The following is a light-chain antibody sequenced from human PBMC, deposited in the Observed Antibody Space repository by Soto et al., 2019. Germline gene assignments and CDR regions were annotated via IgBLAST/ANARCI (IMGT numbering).Light chain of an antibody. J-gene: IGLJ1*01. CDR1: SSDVGGYNS. CDR3: CSYAGGTTFV. Sequence: QSVLTQPRSVSGSPGQSVTVSCIGTSSDVGGYNSVSWYQEHPGKAPKLIIYEDSARPSGVSSRFSGSKSGNTASLRISGLRAEDEADYYCCSYAGGTTFVFGTGTKVTVL. CDR2: EDS. V-gene: IGLV2-11*01.